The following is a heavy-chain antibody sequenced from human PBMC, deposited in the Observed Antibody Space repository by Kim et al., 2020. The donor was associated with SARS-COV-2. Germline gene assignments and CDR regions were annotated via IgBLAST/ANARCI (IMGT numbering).Heavy chain of an antibody. V-gene: IGHV3-48*02. Sequence: GGSLRLSCAASGFTFNTYSMNWVRQAPGKGLEWISYITSSSTTIYYADSVEGRSTISRDNAKKSLFLQMNSLRDEDTAVYYCASDIHYSFDSWGQGTLVTVCS. CDR1: GFTFNTYS. CDR3: ASDIHYSFDS. CDR2: ITSSSTTI. J-gene: IGHJ4*02.